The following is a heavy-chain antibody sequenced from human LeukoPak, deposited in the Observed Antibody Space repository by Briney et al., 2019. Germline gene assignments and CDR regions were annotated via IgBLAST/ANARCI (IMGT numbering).Heavy chain of an antibody. CDR1: GFTFSDYY. V-gene: IGHV3-11*01. D-gene: IGHD3-22*01. J-gene: IGHJ4*02. Sequence: GGSLRLSCAASGFTFSDYYMSWIRQAPGKGLEWVSYISSSGSTIYYADSVKGRFTISRDNAKNSLYLQMNSLRAEDTAVYYCARSDSSGPLNFDYWGQGTLVTVSS. CDR3: ARSDSSGPLNFDY. CDR2: ISSSGSTI.